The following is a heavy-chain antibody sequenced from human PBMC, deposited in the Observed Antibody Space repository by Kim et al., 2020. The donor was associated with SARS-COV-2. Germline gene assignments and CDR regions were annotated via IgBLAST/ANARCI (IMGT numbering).Heavy chain of an antibody. V-gene: IGHV3-30*04. Sequence: GGSLRLSCAASGFTFSSYAMHWVRQAPGKGLEWVAVISYDGSNKYYADSVKGRFTISRDNSKNTLYLQMNSLRAEDTAVYYCAREGDTAMGHSHFDYWGQGTLLTVSS. CDR3: AREGDTAMGHSHFDY. D-gene: IGHD5-18*01. CDR2: ISYDGSNK. J-gene: IGHJ4*02. CDR1: GFTFSSYA.